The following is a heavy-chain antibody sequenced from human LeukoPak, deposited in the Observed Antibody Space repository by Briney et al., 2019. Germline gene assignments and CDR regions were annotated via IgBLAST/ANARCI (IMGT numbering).Heavy chain of an antibody. CDR2: ISYDGSNK. D-gene: IGHD6-19*01. Sequence: GGSLRLSCAASGFTFSSYAMHWVRQAPGKGLEWVAVISYDGSNKYYADSVKGRFTISRGNSKNTLYLQMNSLRAGDTAVYYCARDFIAVALYYYGMDVWGQGTTVTVSS. V-gene: IGHV3-30*04. CDR1: GFTFSSYA. J-gene: IGHJ6*02. CDR3: ARDFIAVALYYYGMDV.